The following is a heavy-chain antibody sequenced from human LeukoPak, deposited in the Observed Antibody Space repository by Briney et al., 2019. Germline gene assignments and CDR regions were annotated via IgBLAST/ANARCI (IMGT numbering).Heavy chain of an antibody. CDR3: AKDRAYRMITFGGVIVPFDY. CDR1: GFTFSSYA. CDR2: ISGSGGST. J-gene: IGHJ4*02. V-gene: IGHV3-23*01. D-gene: IGHD3-16*02. Sequence: SGGSLRLSCAASGFTFSSYAMSWVRQAPGKGLEWVSAISGSGGSTYYADSVKGRFTISRDNSRNTLYLQMNSLRAEDTAVYYCAKDRAYRMITFGGVIVPFDYWGQGTLVTVSS.